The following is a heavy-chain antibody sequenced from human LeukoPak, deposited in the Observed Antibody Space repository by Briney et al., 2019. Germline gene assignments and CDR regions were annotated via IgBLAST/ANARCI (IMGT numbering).Heavy chain of an antibody. D-gene: IGHD3-10*01. V-gene: IGHV4-34*01. CDR3: ARLRFGKLSAFDY. Sequence: SETLSLTCAVYGGSFSGYYWSWIRQPPGKGLEWIGEINHSGSTNYNPSLKSRVTISVDTSKNQFSLKLSSVTAADTAVYYCARLRFGKLSAFDYWGQGTLVNVSS. CDR1: GGSFSGYY. J-gene: IGHJ4*02. CDR2: INHSGST.